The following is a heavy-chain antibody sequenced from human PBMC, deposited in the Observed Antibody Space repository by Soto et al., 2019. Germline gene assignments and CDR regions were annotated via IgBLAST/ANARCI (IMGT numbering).Heavy chain of an antibody. J-gene: IGHJ4*02. CDR2: ISGGGDTT. CDR3: AKGRCGSGSLTPRVDF. Sequence: EVQLLDSGGGLVQPGGSLRLSCAASGFTFNNYAMTWVRQAPGKGLEWVSAISGGGDTTSYADSVKGRCTVSRDGSKNTLYLQMSSLRAEDTALYYCAKGRCGSGSLTPRVDFWGQGTLVTVSS. V-gene: IGHV3-23*01. CDR1: GFTFNNYA. D-gene: IGHD3-10*01.